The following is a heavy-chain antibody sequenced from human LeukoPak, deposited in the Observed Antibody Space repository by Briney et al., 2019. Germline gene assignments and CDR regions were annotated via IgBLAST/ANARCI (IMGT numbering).Heavy chain of an antibody. V-gene: IGHV3-30*04. Sequence: GRSLRLSCAASGFTFSSYAMHWVRQAPGKGLEWVAVISYDGSNKYHADSVKGRFTISRDNSKNTLYLQMNSLRAEDTAVYYCARDLVSGYSYGAREAFDIWGQGTMVTVSS. D-gene: IGHD5-18*01. CDR2: ISYDGSNK. CDR1: GFTFSSYA. J-gene: IGHJ3*02. CDR3: ARDLVSGYSYGAREAFDI.